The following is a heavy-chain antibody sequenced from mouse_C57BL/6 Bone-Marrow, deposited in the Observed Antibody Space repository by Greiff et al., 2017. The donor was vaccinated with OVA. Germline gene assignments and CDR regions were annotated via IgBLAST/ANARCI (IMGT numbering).Heavy chain of an antibody. CDR3: ARYSNYLAWFAD. Sequence: EVQLQQSGPGLVKPSQSLSLTCSVTGYSITSGYYWNWIRQFPGNKLEWMGYISYDGSNNYNPSLKNRISITRDTSKNQFFLKLNSVTTEDTATYYCARYSNYLAWFADWGQGTLVTVSA. J-gene: IGHJ3*01. CDR2: ISYDGSN. V-gene: IGHV3-6*01. D-gene: IGHD2-5*01. CDR1: GYSITSGYY.